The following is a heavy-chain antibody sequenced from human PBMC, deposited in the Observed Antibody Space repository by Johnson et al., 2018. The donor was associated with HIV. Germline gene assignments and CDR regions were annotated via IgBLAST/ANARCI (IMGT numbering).Heavy chain of an antibody. D-gene: IGHD3-16*01. Sequence: VQLVESGGGVVQPGGSLRLSCAASGFTFSSYWMSWVRQAPGKGLEWVANIKQDGSERYYVDSMKGRFTISRDNSKNTLYLQMNSLRAEDTAVYYCARGGWGDAFDIWGQGTMVTVSS. V-gene: IGHV3-7*02. J-gene: IGHJ3*02. CDR1: GFTFSSYW. CDR3: ARGGWGDAFDI. CDR2: IKQDGSER.